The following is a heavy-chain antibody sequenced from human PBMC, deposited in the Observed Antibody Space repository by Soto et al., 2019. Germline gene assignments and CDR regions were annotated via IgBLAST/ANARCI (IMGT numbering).Heavy chain of an antibody. CDR1: GFTFSDYY. D-gene: IGHD4-4*01. V-gene: IGHV3-11*06. J-gene: IGHJ5*02. Sequence: PGGSLRLSCTASGFTFSDYYMSWIRQAPGKGLEWISYISSASDYSTYADSVKGRFTISRDNAKNSLYLQLNNVRPDDTALYFCARHDYSNEHWFDTWGQGTLVTVSS. CDR2: ISSASDYS. CDR3: ARHDYSNEHWFDT.